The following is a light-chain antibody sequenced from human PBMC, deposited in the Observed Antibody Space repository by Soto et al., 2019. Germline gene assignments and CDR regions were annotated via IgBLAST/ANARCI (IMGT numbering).Light chain of an antibody. V-gene: IGKV1-5*01. CDR3: QQYNIGYT. Sequence: IQMTQSPSTLYASVGDRVTITCRASQSINKWVAWFQQKSGRAPKLLIYDAATLQSGVPSRFSGTGSGTDFSLTISSLQPEDFATYYCQQYNIGYTFGQGTRLDIK. CDR2: DAA. J-gene: IGKJ2*01. CDR1: QSINKW.